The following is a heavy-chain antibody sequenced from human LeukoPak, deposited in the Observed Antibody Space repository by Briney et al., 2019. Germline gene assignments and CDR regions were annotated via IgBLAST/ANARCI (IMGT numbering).Heavy chain of an antibody. CDR1: GFAFGDYS. D-gene: IGHD5-18*01. Sequence: GGSLRLSCAASGFAFGDYSMNWVRQAPGKGLEWVSYISTSGLSTYYADSVKGRFTISRDNAKNSLYLQTNGLRAEDTAVYYCARDPTPTQLWFRGTFDYWGQGALFTVSS. J-gene: IGHJ4*02. CDR3: ARDPTPTQLWFRGTFDY. CDR2: ISTSGLST. V-gene: IGHV3-48*01.